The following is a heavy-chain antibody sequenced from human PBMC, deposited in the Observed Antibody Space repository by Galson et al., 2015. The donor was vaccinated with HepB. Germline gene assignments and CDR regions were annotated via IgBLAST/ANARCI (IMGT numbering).Heavy chain of an antibody. D-gene: IGHD5-12*01. Sequence: SLRLSCAASGFTFDDYAMHWVRQAPGKGLEWVSGISWNSGSIGYADSVKGRFTISRGNAKNSLYLQMNSLRAGDTALYYCAKDIGGYDYDAFDIWGQGTMVTVSS. CDR3: AKDIGGYDYDAFDI. V-gene: IGHV3-9*01. J-gene: IGHJ3*02. CDR1: GFTFDDYA. CDR2: ISWNSGSI.